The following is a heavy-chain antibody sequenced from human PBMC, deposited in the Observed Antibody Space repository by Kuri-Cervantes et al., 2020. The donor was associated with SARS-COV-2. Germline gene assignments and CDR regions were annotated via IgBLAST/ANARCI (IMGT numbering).Heavy chain of an antibody. CDR3: AKDLGFGELLSGVVNDY. D-gene: IGHD3-10*01. J-gene: IGHJ4*02. CDR1: GFTLSSYG. V-gene: IGHV3-33*06. CDR2: IWYDGSNK. Sequence: GGSLRLSCAASGFTLSSYGMHWVRQAPGKGLEWVAVIWYDGSNKYYADSVKGRFTISRDNSKNTLYLQMNSLRAEDTAVYYCAKDLGFGELLSGVVNDYWGQGTLVTVSS.